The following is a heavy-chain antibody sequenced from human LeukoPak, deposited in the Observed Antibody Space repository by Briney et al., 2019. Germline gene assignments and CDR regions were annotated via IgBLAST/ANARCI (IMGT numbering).Heavy chain of an antibody. CDR2: IYYSGST. Sequence: SETLSLTCTVSGGSISSSSYYWGWIRQPPGKGLEWIGSIYYSGSTYCNPSLKSRVTISVDTSKNQFSLKLSSVTAADTAVYYCARDRGGDGAFDIWGQGTMVTVSS. CDR1: GGSISSSSYY. J-gene: IGHJ3*02. D-gene: IGHD3-10*01. CDR3: ARDRGGDGAFDI. V-gene: IGHV4-39*07.